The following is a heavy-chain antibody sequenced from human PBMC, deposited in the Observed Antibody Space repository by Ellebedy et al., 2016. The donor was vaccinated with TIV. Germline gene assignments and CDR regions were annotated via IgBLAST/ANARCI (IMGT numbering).Heavy chain of an antibody. CDR2: IYYSGST. CDR1: GGSISSYY. Sequence: SETLSLXXTVSGGSISSYYWSWIRQPPGKGLEWIGYIYYSGSTNYNPSLKSRVTISVDTSKNQFSLKLSSVTAADTAVYYCARTGYYYDSSGYGYYYYGMDVWGQGTTVTVSS. CDR3: ARTGYYYDSSGYGYYYYGMDV. V-gene: IGHV4-59*01. D-gene: IGHD3-22*01. J-gene: IGHJ6*02.